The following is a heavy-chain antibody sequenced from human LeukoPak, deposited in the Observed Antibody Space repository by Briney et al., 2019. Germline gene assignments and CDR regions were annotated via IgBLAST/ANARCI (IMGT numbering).Heavy chain of an antibody. V-gene: IGHV4-30-4*01. CDR2: IYYSGST. J-gene: IGHJ4*02. D-gene: IGHD3-10*01. CDR3: ASGSGSYGSIDY. Sequence: PSQTLSLTCTVSGGSISSGDYYWSWIRQPPGKGLEWIGYIYYSGSTYYNPSLKSRVTISVDTSKNQFSLKLSSVTAADTAVYYCASGSGSYGSIDYWGQGTLVTVSS. CDR1: GGSISSGDYY.